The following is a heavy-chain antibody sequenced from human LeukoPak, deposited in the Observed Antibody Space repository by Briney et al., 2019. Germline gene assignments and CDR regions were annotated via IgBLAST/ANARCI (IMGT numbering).Heavy chain of an antibody. CDR1: GFTASSNY. V-gene: IGHV3-66*01. CDR2: IYSGGST. J-gene: IGHJ4*02. D-gene: IGHD6-13*01. CDR3: ARAQYSSSWYGGFDY. Sequence: GGSLRLSCEASGFTASSNYMSWVRQAPGKGLEWVSVIYSGGSTYYADSVKGRFTISRDNSKNTLYLQMNSLRAEDTAVYYCARAQYSSSWYGGFDYWGQGTLVTVSS.